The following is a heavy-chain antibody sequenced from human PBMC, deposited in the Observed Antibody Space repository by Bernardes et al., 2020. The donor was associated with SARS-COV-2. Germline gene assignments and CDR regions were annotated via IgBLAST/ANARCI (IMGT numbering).Heavy chain of an antibody. CDR1: GYTFNTYP. CDR3: TRALYSGHDY. J-gene: IGHJ4*02. D-gene: IGHD5-12*01. Sequence: ATVKVSCEASGYTFNTYPIHWVRQAPGQRLEWMGWINAGSGDTTYSQKFQDRVTITRDTSASTAHMELSSLRSEDTAVYYCTRALYSGHDYWGQGTLVTVSS. V-gene: IGHV1-3*01. CDR2: INAGSGDT.